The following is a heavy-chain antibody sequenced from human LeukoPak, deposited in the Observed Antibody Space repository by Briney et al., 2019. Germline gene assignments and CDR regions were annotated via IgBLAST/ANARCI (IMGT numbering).Heavy chain of an antibody. CDR1: GGSISSYY. J-gene: IGHJ6*03. CDR2: IYYSGST. Sequence: PSETLSLTCTVSGGSISSYYWSWIRQPPGKGLEWIGYIYYSGSTNYNPSLKSRVTISVDTSKNQFSLKLSSVTAADTAVYYCARDAYDSSGLSYYMDVWGKGTTVTVSS. V-gene: IGHV4-59*01. D-gene: IGHD3-22*01. CDR3: ARDAYDSSGLSYYMDV.